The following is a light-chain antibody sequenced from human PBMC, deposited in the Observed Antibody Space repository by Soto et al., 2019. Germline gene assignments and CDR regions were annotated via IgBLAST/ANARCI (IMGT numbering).Light chain of an antibody. Sequence: DIQMTQSPSTLSASVGDRVTITCRASQSISSWLAWYQQKPGKAPKLLIYDASSLESGVTSRFSGSGSGTEFTLTISSLQPDDFATYYCQQYNRGTFGQGTKVEIK. J-gene: IGKJ1*01. V-gene: IGKV1-5*01. CDR3: QQYNRGT. CDR1: QSISSW. CDR2: DAS.